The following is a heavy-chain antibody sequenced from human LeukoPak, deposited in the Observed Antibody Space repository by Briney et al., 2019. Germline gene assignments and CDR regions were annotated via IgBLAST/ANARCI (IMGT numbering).Heavy chain of an antibody. CDR2: IYYSGST. CDR1: SDSISSYY. V-gene: IGHV4-59*01. J-gene: IGHJ4*02. CDR3: ARDAAAGSDY. D-gene: IGHD6-13*01. Sequence: SETLSLTCTVSSDSISSYYWSWIRQPPGKGLEWIGYIYYSGSTNYNPSLKSRVTISIDTSKNQFSLKPSSVTAADTAVYYCARDAAAGSDYWGQGTLVTVSS.